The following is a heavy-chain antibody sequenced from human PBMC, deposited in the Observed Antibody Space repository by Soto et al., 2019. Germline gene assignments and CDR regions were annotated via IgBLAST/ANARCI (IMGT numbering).Heavy chain of an antibody. CDR1: DGSLSSGGYY. CDR2: IHGGGST. J-gene: IGHJ4*01. CDR3: VRGKDKDDSSFRFY. D-gene: IGHD6-6*01. Sequence: PSETLSLTCSVSDGSLSSGGYYWSWIRQPPGKGLEWIGFIHGGGSTLYSPSLKSRLTISIETSERQFSLKLSSVTAADTAVYYCVRGKDKDDSSFRFYWGQGTPVTVSS. V-gene: IGHV4-31*03.